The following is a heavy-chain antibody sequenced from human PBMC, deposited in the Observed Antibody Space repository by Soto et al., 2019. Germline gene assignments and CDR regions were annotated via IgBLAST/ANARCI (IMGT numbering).Heavy chain of an antibody. V-gene: IGHV3-64*01. J-gene: IGHJ6*03. CDR1: GFTFSNYE. CDR2: ISNNGAHT. Sequence: EAQLVESGGGLVQPGGSLRLSCAASGFTFSNYEMHWVRQAPGKGLEYVSGISNNGAHTDYAKSVKGRFTIYRDNSENTLYLQMGRLRAEEMALYYCARRGYGSRWPNVYMDVWGKGTTVTVSS. D-gene: IGHD6-13*01. CDR3: ARRGYGSRWPNVYMDV.